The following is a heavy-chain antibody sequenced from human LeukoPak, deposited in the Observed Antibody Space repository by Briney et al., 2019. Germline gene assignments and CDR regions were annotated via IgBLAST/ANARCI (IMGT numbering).Heavy chain of an antibody. CDR1: GFTFSSYG. CDR2: ISGSSDTI. CDR3: ARDSRRAAGTGPPGTLDY. V-gene: IGHV3-48*01. D-gene: IGHD6-13*01. Sequence: GGSLRLSCAVSGFTFSSYGMIWVRQAPGKGLECVSYISGSSDTIYYADSAKGRFTISRDNAKNSLYLQMNSLRAEDTAVYYCARDSRRAAGTGPPGTLDYWGQGTLVTVSS. J-gene: IGHJ4*02.